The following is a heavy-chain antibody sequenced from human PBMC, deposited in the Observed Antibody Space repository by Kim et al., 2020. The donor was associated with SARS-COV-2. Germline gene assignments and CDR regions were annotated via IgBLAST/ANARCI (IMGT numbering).Heavy chain of an antibody. CDR2: IIPVFGTV. CDR3: AREWQLVLDN. D-gene: IGHD6-6*01. CDR1: GDNFNAYV. J-gene: IGHJ4*02. V-gene: IGHV1-69*13. Sequence: SVKVSCKASGDNFNAYVLTWVRQAPGQGLEWMGDIIPVFGTVNYAPKFQGRITITADESTNTAFMELSSPKSDDTAVYYCAREWQLVLDNWGQGSLVTV.